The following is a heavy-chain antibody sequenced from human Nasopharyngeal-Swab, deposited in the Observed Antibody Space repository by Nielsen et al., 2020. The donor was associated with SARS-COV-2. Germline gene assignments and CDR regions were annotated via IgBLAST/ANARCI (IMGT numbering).Heavy chain of an antibody. Sequence: WVRQAPGQGLEWVGWINPYNDDRQYAQKFQDRVSMTTDTSTNTVYMELRSLRSDDTAVYYCARDGSGSYPPPDWGQGTLVTVPS. V-gene: IGHV1-18*01. D-gene: IGHD3-10*01. CDR3: ARDGSGSYPPPD. J-gene: IGHJ4*02. CDR2: INPYNDDR.